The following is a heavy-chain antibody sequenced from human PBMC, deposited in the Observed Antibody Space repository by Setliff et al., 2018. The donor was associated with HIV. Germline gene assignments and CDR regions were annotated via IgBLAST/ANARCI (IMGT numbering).Heavy chain of an antibody. CDR1: GGSFSGYY. D-gene: IGHD4-17*01. V-gene: IGHV4-34*01. CDR2: ITHRGIT. J-gene: IGHJ5*02. CDR3: ARDIWAYGLMGS. Sequence: PSETLSLTCAVYGGSFSGYYWSWIRQPPGKGLEWIGEITHRGITDYNPSLKSRVTISVDTSKNQFSLKVTSVTAADTAVYYCARDIWAYGLMGSWGQGTLVTVSS.